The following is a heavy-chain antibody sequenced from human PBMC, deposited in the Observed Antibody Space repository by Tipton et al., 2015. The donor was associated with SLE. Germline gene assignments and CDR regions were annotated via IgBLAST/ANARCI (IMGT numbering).Heavy chain of an antibody. CDR1: CGSFSGYY. Sequence: TLSLTCAVYCGSFSGYYWSWIRQPPGKGLEWIGEINHSGSTNYNPSLKSRVTISVDTSKNQFSLKLSSVTAADTAVYYCARHHPPFDYWGQGTLVTVSS. V-gene: IGHV4-34*01. CDR2: INHSGST. J-gene: IGHJ4*02. CDR3: ARHHPPFDY. D-gene: IGHD1-14*01.